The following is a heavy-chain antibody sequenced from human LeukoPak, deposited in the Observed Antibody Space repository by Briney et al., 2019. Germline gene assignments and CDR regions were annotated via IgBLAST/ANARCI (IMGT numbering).Heavy chain of an antibody. CDR2: ISWNSGSI. V-gene: IGHV3-9*01. CDR3: ATLDYGGNKAFDI. CDR1: GFTFDDYA. Sequence: GGSLRLSCAASGFTFDDYAMHWVRQAPGKGLEWVSGISWNSGSIDYADSVKGRFTISGDNAKNSLYLQMSSLRAEDTAVYYCATLDYGGNKAFDIWGQGTMVTVSS. J-gene: IGHJ3*02. D-gene: IGHD4-23*01.